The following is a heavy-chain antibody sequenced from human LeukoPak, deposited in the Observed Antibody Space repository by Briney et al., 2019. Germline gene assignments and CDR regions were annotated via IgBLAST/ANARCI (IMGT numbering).Heavy chain of an antibody. D-gene: IGHD5-24*01. V-gene: IGHV2-5*02. J-gene: IGHJ4*02. CDR1: GFSLSSSGVG. CDR3: AHRMRPQWEMATIGGFDY. Sequence: SGPTLVNPTQTLTLTCTFSGFSLSSSGVGVGWIRQPPGKALEWVAVIYWDDDKRYSPSLKSRLTISKDTSKNQVVLTMTNVDRIDTARDHCAHRMRPQWEMATIGGFDYWGQGTLVTVSS. CDR2: IYWDDDK.